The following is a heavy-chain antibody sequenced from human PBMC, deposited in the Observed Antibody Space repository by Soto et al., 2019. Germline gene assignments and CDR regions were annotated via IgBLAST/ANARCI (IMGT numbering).Heavy chain of an antibody. CDR1: GGSINSYW. CDR3: ARDIASYAYGEGY. V-gene: IGHV4-4*07. D-gene: IGHD2-21*01. J-gene: IGHJ4*02. CDR2: VYSSATT. Sequence: SETLSLTCTVSGGSINSYWWSWIRQPAGKGLEWIGRVYSSATTDYNPSLNSRATMSVETSKNQFSLKLSSLTAADTAVYYCARDIASYAYGEGYWGQGIQVTVSS.